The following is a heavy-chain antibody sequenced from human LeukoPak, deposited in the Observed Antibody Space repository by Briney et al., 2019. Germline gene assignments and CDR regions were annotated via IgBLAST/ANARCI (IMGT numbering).Heavy chain of an antibody. CDR1: GFTFSSYG. D-gene: IGHD4-17*01. CDR3: AKPNYGDYYPLGY. J-gene: IGHJ4*02. Sequence: PGGSLRLSCAASGFTFSSYGMRWVRQAPGKGLEWVAVISYDGSNKYYADFVKGRFTISRDNSKNTLYLQMNSLRAEDTAVYYCAKPNYGDYYPLGYWGQGTLVTVSS. CDR2: ISYDGSNK. V-gene: IGHV3-30*18.